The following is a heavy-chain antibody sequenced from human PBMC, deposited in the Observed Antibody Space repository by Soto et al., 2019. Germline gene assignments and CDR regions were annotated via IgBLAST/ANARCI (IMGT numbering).Heavy chain of an antibody. V-gene: IGHV4-31*03. CDR3: ATTITGGYSYWFVY. Sequence: PSETLSLTCTVSGGSISSGGYYWSWIRQHPGKGLEWIGYIYYSGSTYYNPSLKSRVTISVDTSKNQFSLKLSSVTAADTAVYYCATTITGGYSYWFVYWGQGTLVTVS. CDR2: IYYSGST. J-gene: IGHJ4*02. CDR1: GGSISSGGYY. D-gene: IGHD5-18*01.